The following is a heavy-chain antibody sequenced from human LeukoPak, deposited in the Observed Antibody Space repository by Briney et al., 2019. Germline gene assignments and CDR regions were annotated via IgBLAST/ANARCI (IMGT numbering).Heavy chain of an antibody. CDR1: GGSFSGYY. Sequence: SETLSLTCAVYGGSFSGYYWSWIRQPPGKGLEWMGEINHSGSTNYNPSLKIQVTISVDTSKNHFSLTLSSLPAADTAVYYCARGAFRYFCRLLYGPHFDYWGQGTLVTVSS. CDR3: ARGAFRYFCRLLYGPHFDY. V-gene: IGHV4-34*01. CDR2: INHSGST. J-gene: IGHJ4*02. D-gene: IGHD3-9*01.